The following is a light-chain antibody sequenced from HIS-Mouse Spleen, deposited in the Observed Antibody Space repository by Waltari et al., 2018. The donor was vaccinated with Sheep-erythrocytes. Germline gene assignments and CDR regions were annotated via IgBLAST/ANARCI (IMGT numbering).Light chain of an antibody. Sequence: SYELTQPPSVSVSPGQTASITCPGDNLGDKYACWYQQKPGQSPVLVIYQDSKRPSGIPERFSGSNSGNTATLTISGTQAMDEADYYCQAWDSSTAVFGGGTKVTVL. CDR1: NLGDKY. V-gene: IGLV3-1*01. J-gene: IGLJ2*01. CDR2: QDS. CDR3: QAWDSSTAV.